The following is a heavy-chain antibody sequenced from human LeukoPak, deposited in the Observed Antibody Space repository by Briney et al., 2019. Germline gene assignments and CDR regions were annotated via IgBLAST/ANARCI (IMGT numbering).Heavy chain of an antibody. Sequence: PSETLSLTCAIYNAFDNYYFMIVRQSPGKGLEWIGETTYRGSPSYNPSLRSRVTISVNAPQRQFSLNMRSVTAADTAVYYCAIYGGDWDFDSWGQGTPITVS. D-gene: IGHD2-21*02. J-gene: IGHJ4*02. CDR3: AIYGGDWDFDS. CDR1: NAFDNYYF. CDR2: TTYRGSP. V-gene: IGHV4-34*01.